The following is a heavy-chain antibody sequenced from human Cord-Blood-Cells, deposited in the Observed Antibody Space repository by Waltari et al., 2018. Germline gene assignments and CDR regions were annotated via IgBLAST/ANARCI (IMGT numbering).Heavy chain of an antibody. V-gene: IGHV4-38-2*01. Sequence: QVQLQESGPGLVKPSETLSLTCAVSGYSISSGYYWGWIRQPPGKGLEWIGGIYHSGGAYYNPSLKSRGTISVDTSKNQFSLKRSSGTAADTAVYYCASERGYYGSGSYDAFDIWGQGTMVTVSS. CDR3: ASERGYYGSGSYDAFDI. J-gene: IGHJ3*02. CDR1: GYSISSGYY. D-gene: IGHD3-10*01. CDR2: IYHSGGA.